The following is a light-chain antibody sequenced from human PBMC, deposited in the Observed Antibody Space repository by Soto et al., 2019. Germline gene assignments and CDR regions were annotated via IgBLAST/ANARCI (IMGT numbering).Light chain of an antibody. CDR1: ESIDNW. V-gene: IGKV1-5*01. Sequence: DIQMTQSPSTLSVSVGDTVTITCRASESIDNWLAWYQQKPGKAPKLLIFAASTLVRGVPSRFSGSGSGTEFTLTISSLQPDDFATYYCQQYNSSPLTFGGGTKVDIK. CDR2: AAS. CDR3: QQYNSSPLT. J-gene: IGKJ4*01.